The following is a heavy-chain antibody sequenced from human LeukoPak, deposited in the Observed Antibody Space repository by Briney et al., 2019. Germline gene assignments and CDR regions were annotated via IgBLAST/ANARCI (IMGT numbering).Heavy chain of an antibody. CDR3: ARDPSIVGATRYFDI. D-gene: IGHD1-26*01. CDR2: ISTYNGHT. Sequence: GASVKVSCKASGYTFSNSGIIWVRQAPGQGLEWMGWISTYNGHTKYAQKFQGRVTMTTDTSTSTAYMELRSLRSDDTAVYYCARDPSIVGATRYFDIWGQGTMVTVSS. V-gene: IGHV1-18*01. J-gene: IGHJ3*02. CDR1: GYTFSNSG.